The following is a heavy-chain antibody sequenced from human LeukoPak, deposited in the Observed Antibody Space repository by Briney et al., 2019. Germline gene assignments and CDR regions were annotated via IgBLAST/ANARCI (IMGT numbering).Heavy chain of an antibody. Sequence: RTGGSLRLSCAASGFTFSSYAMSWVRQAPGKGLEWVSAISGSGGSTYYADSVKGRFTISRDNSKNTLYLQMNSLRAEDTAVYYCAKDSSSWGTDWFDPWGQGTLVTVSS. CDR2: ISGSGGST. J-gene: IGHJ5*02. CDR1: GFTFSSYA. V-gene: IGHV3-23*01. CDR3: AKDSSSWGTDWFDP. D-gene: IGHD6-13*01.